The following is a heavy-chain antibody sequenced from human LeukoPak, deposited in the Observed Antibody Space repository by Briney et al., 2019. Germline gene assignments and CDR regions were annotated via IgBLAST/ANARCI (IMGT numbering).Heavy chain of an antibody. J-gene: IGHJ4*02. D-gene: IGHD2-21*02. Sequence: TLSLTCTVSGGSISYDYWSWIRQPPGKALEWIGLIYYSGSTSYNPSLASRVTMSVDTSKNQFSLNLKSMTAADTAIYYCARHLRGVMTCFDCWGQGTLVTVSS. CDR1: GGSISYDY. V-gene: IGHV4-59*08. CDR3: ARHLRGVMTCFDC. CDR2: IYYSGST.